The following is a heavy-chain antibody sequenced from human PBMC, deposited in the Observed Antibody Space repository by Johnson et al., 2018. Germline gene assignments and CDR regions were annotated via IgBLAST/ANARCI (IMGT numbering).Heavy chain of an antibody. V-gene: IGHV3-33*06. CDR2: IWYDGSNK. Sequence: VQLVESGGGVVLPGRSLRLSCAASGFTFNSHGMHWVRQAPGKGLEWVALIWYDGSNKYYADSVKGRFTISRDNPKNTLYLQMNSLRAEDTAVYYCAKDTIRDFGVISACSYYMDVWGKGTTVTVSS. D-gene: IGHD3-3*01. CDR1: GFTFNSHG. J-gene: IGHJ6*03. CDR3: AKDTIRDFGVISACSYYMDV.